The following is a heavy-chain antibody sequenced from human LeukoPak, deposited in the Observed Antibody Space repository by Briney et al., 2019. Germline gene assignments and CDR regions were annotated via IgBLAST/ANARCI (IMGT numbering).Heavy chain of an antibody. J-gene: IGHJ4*02. V-gene: IGHV1-69*13. CDR1: GGTFSSYA. CDR3: ARNCGGDCYASFDY. CDR2: IIPIFGTA. Sequence: ASVKVSCKASGGTFSSYAISWVRQAPGQGLEWMGGIIPIFGTANYAQKFQGRVTITADESTSTAYMEPSSLRSEDTAVYYCARNCGGDCYASFDYWGQGTLVTVSS. D-gene: IGHD2-21*02.